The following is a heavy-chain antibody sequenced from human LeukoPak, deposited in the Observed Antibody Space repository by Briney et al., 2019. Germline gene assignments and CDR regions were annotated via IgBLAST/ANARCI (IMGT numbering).Heavy chain of an antibody. CDR1: GGTISTYY. V-gene: IGHV4-59*01. Sequence: SESLSLACTVSGGTISTYYWSWIRQPPGKGLECIGSFYYSGSSNSNPSLKSRVTISVDTSKNQFSLKLSSVTAADTAVYYCARFYDRSGPHFDYWGQGTLVTVSS. J-gene: IGHJ4*02. D-gene: IGHD3-22*01. CDR3: ARFYDRSGPHFDY. CDR2: FYYSGSS.